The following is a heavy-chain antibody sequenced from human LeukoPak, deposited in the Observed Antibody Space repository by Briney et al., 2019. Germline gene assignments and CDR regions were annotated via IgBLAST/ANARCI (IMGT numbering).Heavy chain of an antibody. CDR2: TWYDGRDK. V-gene: IGHV3-30*02. J-gene: IGHJ4*02. CDR3: AKDPYSYGSYFDY. CDR1: GFTFSGCG. Sequence: PGGSLRLSCAASGFTFSGCGMHWVRQAPGKGLEWVAFTWYDGRDKYYVDSVKGRFTISRDNSKNTLYLQMNSLRAEDTAMYYCAKDPYSYGSYFDYWGQGTLVTVSS. D-gene: IGHD5-18*01.